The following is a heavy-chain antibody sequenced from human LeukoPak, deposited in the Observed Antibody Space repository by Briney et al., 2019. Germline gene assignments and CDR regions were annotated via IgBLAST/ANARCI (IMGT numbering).Heavy chain of an antibody. J-gene: IGHJ4*02. Sequence: GGSLRLSCAASGFTFSSYAMHWVRQAPGKGLEWVAVISYDGSNKYYADSVKGRFTISRDNSKNTLYLQMNSLRAEDTAVYYCARHGYDILTGYPLPFDYWGQGTLVTVSS. CDR3: ARHGYDILTGYPLPFDY. CDR2: ISYDGSNK. V-gene: IGHV3-30-3*01. CDR1: GFTFSSYA. D-gene: IGHD3-9*01.